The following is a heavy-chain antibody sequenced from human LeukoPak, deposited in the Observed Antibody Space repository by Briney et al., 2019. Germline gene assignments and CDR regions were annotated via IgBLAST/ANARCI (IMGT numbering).Heavy chain of an antibody. CDR3: ATCSSTSCYLSNWFDP. CDR1: GYTLTELS. J-gene: IGHJ5*02. Sequence: ASVKVSCKVSGYTLTELSMHWVRQAPGKGLEWMGGFDPEDGETIYAQKFRGRVTMTEDTSTDTAYMELSSLRSEDTAVYYCATCSSTSCYLSNWFDPWGQGTLVTVSS. CDR2: FDPEDGET. D-gene: IGHD2-2*01. V-gene: IGHV1-24*01.